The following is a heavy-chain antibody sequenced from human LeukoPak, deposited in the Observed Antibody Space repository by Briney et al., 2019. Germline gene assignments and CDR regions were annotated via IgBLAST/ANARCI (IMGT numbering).Heavy chain of an antibody. CDR3: ARVAGATDY. D-gene: IGHD3-10*01. CDR1: GFTVSTYW. J-gene: IGHJ4*02. Sequence: GGSLRLSCAASGFTVSTYWMTWVRQAPGKGLEWVANIKEDGSQKYYVDSVKGRFTISRDNAKNSLYLQMNSLRAEDTAVYYCARVAGATDYWGQGTLVTVSS. CDR2: IKEDGSQK. V-gene: IGHV3-7*03.